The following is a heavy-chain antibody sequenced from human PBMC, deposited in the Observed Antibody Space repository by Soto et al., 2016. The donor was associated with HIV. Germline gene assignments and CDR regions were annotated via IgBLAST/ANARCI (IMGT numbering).Heavy chain of an antibody. V-gene: IGHV3-21*01. Sequence: EVQLVESGGGLVKPGGSLRLSCAASGFTFSSYSMNWVRQAPGKGLEWISSISSSRSYIYNADSVKGRFTISRDNAKNSLYLQMNSLRAEDTAVYYCARDRGHIAAAAYYHYYYGMDVWGQGTRSPSP. CDR2: ISSSRSYI. CDR1: GFTFSSYS. CDR3: ARDRGHIAAAAYYHYYYGMDV. J-gene: IGHJ6*02. D-gene: IGHD6-13*01.